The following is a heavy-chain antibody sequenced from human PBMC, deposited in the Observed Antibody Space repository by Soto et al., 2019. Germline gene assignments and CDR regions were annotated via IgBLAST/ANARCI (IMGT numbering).Heavy chain of an antibody. CDR2: IYSGGTT. CDR3: ARGRWTST. V-gene: IGHV3-53*01. CDR1: GFTVSSYY. D-gene: IGHD2-2*01. Sequence: EVQLVESGGGLIQPGGSLRLSCAASGFTVSSYYMSWVRQAPGKGLEWVSLIYSGGTTYYADSVKGRFTISRDNSKNTLYLQINSLRAEDTAVYYCARGRWTSTWGQGTLVTVSS. J-gene: IGHJ5*02.